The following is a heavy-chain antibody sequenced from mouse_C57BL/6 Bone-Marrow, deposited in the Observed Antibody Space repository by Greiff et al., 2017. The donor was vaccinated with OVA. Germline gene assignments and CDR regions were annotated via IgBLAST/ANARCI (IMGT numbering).Heavy chain of an antibody. D-gene: IGHD3-1*01. CDR3: AGGHCRGYFDV. CDR1: GFTFSSYA. Sequence: EVQLVESGGGLVKPGGSLKLSCAASGFTFSSYAMSWVRQTPEKRLEWVATISDGGSYTYYPDNVKGRFTISRDNAKNNLYLQMSHLKSEDTAVYYCAGGHCRGYFDVWGTGTTVTVSS. V-gene: IGHV5-4*01. CDR2: ISDGGSYT. J-gene: IGHJ1*03.